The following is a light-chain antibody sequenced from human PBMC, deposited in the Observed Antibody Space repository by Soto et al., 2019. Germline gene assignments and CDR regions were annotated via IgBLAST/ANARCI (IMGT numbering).Light chain of an antibody. CDR2: GAS. CDR1: QSVTSRY. V-gene: IGKV3-20*01. J-gene: IGKJ2*01. Sequence: EIVLTQSPGTLSLSPGERATLSCRASQSVTSRYLAWYQQKPGQAPRLLIYGASSRATGIPDRFSGSGSGTDFTLTISRLEPEDFVVYYCQHSGSSSSYTFGQGTKLEIK. CDR3: QHSGSSSSYT.